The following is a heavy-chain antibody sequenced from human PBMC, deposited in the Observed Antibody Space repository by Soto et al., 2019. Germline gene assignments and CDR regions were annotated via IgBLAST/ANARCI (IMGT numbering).Heavy chain of an antibody. CDR1: GGPSSGYF. D-gene: IGHD3-22*01. CDR3: ATYFYDGRGFDFDF. CDR2: ITHTGST. Sequence: QVQLQQWGAGLLKPSETLSLTCAVYGGPSSGYFWSWVRQPPGKGLEWIGQITHTGSTNYKPSLKSLVAISLDTSRNHFSLKLTSVTAADTAVYYCATYFYDGRGFDFDFWSQGTLVTVSS. J-gene: IGHJ4*02. V-gene: IGHV4-34*01.